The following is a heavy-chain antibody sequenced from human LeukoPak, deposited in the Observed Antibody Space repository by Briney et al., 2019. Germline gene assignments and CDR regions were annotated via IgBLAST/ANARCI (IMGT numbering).Heavy chain of an antibody. J-gene: IGHJ4*02. Sequence: GGSLRLSCALSVFTVSIDYMTGVRGAPGGGVEWVLDIYSGSSTYYADSVKGRFTISRNNSKNTLYLQMKSPRAEDTAVYYCVYVDTEMATGDYWGQGALVTVSS. CDR1: VFTVSIDY. CDR3: VYVDTEMATGDY. CDR2: IYSGSST. V-gene: IGHV3-53*04. D-gene: IGHD5-18*01.